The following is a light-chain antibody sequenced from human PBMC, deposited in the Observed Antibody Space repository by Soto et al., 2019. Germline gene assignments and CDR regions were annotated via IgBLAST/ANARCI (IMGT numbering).Light chain of an antibody. V-gene: IGLV1-40*01. J-gene: IGLJ3*02. CDR3: QSYDSSLSGWV. CDR1: SSNIGAGYD. Sequence: QLVLTQPPSVSGAPGQRVTISCTGSSSNIGAGYDVHWYQQLPGTAPKLLIYGNSNRTSGVPDRLSGSKSGTSASLAITGLQDEDEADYYCQSYDSSLSGWVFGGGTKLTVL. CDR2: GNS.